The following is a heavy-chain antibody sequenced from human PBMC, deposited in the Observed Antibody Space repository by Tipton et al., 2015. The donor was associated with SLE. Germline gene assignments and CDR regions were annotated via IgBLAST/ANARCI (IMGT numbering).Heavy chain of an antibody. CDR3: ARRGDWNYYFDY. V-gene: IGHV4-38-2*02. CDR2: IYYSGST. CDR1: GYSISSGYY. Sequence: TLSLTCTVSGYSISSGYYWGWIRQPPGKGLEWIGSIYYSGSTYYNPSLKSRVTISVDTSKNQFSLKLSSVTAADTAVYYCARRGDWNYYFDYWGQGTLVTVSS. J-gene: IGHJ4*02. D-gene: IGHD1-7*01.